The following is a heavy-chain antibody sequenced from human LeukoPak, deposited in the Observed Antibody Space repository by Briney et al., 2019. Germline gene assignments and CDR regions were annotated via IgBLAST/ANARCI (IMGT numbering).Heavy chain of an antibody. CDR3: ARTDYYFHY. J-gene: IGHJ4*02. Sequence: SETLSLTCAVYGRSFSGNYWSWIRQPPGKGLEWIGEINHSGSTNYNPSLKSRVTISVDTSKNQFSLKLSSVTAADTAVYYCARTDYYFHYWGQGTLVTVSS. V-gene: IGHV4-34*01. CDR2: INHSGST. CDR1: GRSFSGNY. D-gene: IGHD3/OR15-3a*01.